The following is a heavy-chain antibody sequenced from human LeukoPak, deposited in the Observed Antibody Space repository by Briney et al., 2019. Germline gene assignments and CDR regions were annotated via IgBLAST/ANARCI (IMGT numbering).Heavy chain of an antibody. D-gene: IGHD3-9*01. CDR1: GFTFSSYA. V-gene: IGHV3-7*01. J-gene: IGHJ6*02. Sequence: GGSLRLSCAASGFTFSSYAMHWVRQAPGKGLEWVANIKQDGSEKYYVDSVKGRFTISRDNAKNSLYLQMNSLRAEDTAVYYCARGSRYDILTGYYFPYYYGVDVWGQGTTVTVSS. CDR3: ARGSRYDILTGYYFPYYYGVDV. CDR2: IKQDGSEK.